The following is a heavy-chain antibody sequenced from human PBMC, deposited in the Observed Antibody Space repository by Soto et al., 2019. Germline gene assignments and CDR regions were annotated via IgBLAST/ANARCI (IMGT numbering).Heavy chain of an antibody. V-gene: IGHV3-23*01. CDR2: VSGSGDKT. J-gene: IGHJ4*02. Sequence: EVQLLDSGGGLVQPGGSLRLSCAASGFIFKHYAMNWIRQAPGKGLEWVSSVSGSGDKTYYADSVKGRFTISRDNSKNTLYLDMSSLRAEDTAIYYCATSWFDFLYHFDYWGQGDLVIVSS. CDR1: GFIFKHYA. D-gene: IGHD3-10*01. CDR3: ATSWFDFLYHFDY.